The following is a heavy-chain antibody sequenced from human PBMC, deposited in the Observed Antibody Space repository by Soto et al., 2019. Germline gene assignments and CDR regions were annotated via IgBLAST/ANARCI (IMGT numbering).Heavy chain of an antibody. J-gene: IGHJ3*02. CDR3: ARARYENAFDI. D-gene: IGHD1-20*01. Sequence: ASVKVSCKASGYTFTRYYMHWVRQAPGQGLEWMGWINPNSGGTNYAQKFQGWVTMTRDTSISTAYMELSRLRSDDTAVYYCARARYENAFDIWGQGTMVTVSS. CDR1: GYTFTRYY. V-gene: IGHV1-2*04. CDR2: INPNSGGT.